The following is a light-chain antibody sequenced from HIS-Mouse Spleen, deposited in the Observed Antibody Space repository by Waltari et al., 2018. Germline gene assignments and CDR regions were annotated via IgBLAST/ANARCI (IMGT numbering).Light chain of an antibody. Sequence: SYVLTQPPSVSVAPGKTARITCGGNNIGSKSVHWYQQKPGQAPVLVVYDYRDRPSGIPERFSGSNSGNTATLTISRVEAGDEADYYCQVWDSSSDHPGVFGGVTKLTVL. CDR1: NIGSKS. CDR3: QVWDSSSDHPGV. CDR2: DYR. J-gene: IGLJ3*02. V-gene: IGLV3-21*03.